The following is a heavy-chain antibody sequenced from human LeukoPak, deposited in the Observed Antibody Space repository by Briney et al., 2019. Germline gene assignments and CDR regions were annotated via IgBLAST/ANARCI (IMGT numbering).Heavy chain of an antibody. J-gene: IGHJ4*02. Sequence: GGSLRLACAASGFAFSSYSMNWVRQAPGKGLEWLSYSSSRSRTIYYADSVKGRFTISRDNAKNSLSLQMNSLRAEDTAVYYCARDHDIGYCSSTSCYHFDYWGQGTLVTVSS. CDR1: GFAFSSYS. D-gene: IGHD2-2*01. CDR2: SSSRSRTI. V-gene: IGHV3-48*01. CDR3: ARDHDIGYCSSTSCYHFDY.